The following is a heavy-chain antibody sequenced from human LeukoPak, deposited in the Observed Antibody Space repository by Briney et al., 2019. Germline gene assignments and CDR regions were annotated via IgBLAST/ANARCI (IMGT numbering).Heavy chain of an antibody. J-gene: IGHJ4*02. CDR2: IYPAESDT. D-gene: IGHD5-24*01. CDR3: ARQDGDGAYYFDY. Sequence: PGESLKISCKGSGYSFTFYWIAWVRQMPGKGLEWMGVIYPAESDTRYSPSFQGQVTISVDKSISTAYLQWSSPKASDSAIYYCARQDGDGAYYFDYWGQGTLVTVSS. CDR1: GYSFTFYW. V-gene: IGHV5-51*01.